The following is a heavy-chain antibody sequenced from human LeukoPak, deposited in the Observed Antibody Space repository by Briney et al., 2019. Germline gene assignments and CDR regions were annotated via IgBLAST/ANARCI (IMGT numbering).Heavy chain of an antibody. CDR3: ARDRGWGYSDY. D-gene: IGHD2-15*01. CDR1: GFTVSSNY. Sequence: GGSLRLSCAVSGFTVSSNYMSWVRQAPGKGLEWVSVIYTGGSTYYADSVKGRFTISRDNSENTLYLQMNSLRAEDTAVYYCARDRGWGYSDYWGQGTLVTVSS. J-gene: IGHJ4*02. V-gene: IGHV3-53*01. CDR2: IYTGGST.